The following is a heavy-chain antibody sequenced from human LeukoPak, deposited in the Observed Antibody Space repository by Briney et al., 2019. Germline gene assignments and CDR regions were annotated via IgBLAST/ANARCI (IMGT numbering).Heavy chain of an antibody. D-gene: IGHD6-13*01. CDR3: AKSDIAEAGTGALDI. Sequence: GGSLRLSCAASGFTFSVAAMTWVRQAPGKGLEWVSGITGSGGSRDYADSVKGRFTISRDNSKNMLYLQMNSLRAEDTAVYYCAKSDIAEAGTGALDIWGQGTMVTVS. CDR1: GFTFSVAA. J-gene: IGHJ3*02. V-gene: IGHV3-23*01. CDR2: ITGSGGSR.